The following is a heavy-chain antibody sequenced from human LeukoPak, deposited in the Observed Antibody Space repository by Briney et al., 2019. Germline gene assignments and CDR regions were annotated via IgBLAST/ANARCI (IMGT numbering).Heavy chain of an antibody. J-gene: IGHJ6*03. CDR1: GGSISSYY. V-gene: IGHV4-59*12. Sequence: SETLSLTCTVSGGSISSYYWSWIRQPPGKGLEWIGYIYYSGSTNYKSSLKSRVTISLDTSKNQFSLKLSSVTAADTAIYYCARDFSSSSTVYYYYYMDVWGKGITVTVSS. D-gene: IGHD6-6*01. CDR3: ARDFSSSSTVYYYYYMDV. CDR2: IYYSGST.